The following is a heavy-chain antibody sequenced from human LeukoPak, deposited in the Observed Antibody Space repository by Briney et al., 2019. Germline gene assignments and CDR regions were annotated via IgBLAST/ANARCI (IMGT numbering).Heavy chain of an antibody. CDR1: GGTFSSYA. CDR3: ARPTSDSYYYYGMDV. Sequence: SVTVSCKASGGTFSSYAISWVRQAPGQGLEWMEGIIPIFGTANYAQKFQGRVTITADESTSTAYMELSSLRSEDTAVYYCARPTSDSYYYYGMDVWGQGTTVTVSS. CDR2: IIPIFGTA. V-gene: IGHV1-69*13. J-gene: IGHJ6*02.